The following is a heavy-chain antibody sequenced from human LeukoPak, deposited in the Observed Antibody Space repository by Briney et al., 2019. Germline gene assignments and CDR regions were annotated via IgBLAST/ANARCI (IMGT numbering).Heavy chain of an antibody. Sequence: PGGSLRLSCAASGFSFSSHWMNWVRQAPGKGLEWVANINPDGSGKYYVDSVKGRFSISRDSAKSSMYLQMDSLRAEDTAIYYCARELRRRWYFDLWGRGTLVTVSS. CDR2: INPDGSGK. D-gene: IGHD3-10*01. V-gene: IGHV3-7*05. J-gene: IGHJ2*01. CDR1: GFSFSSHW. CDR3: ARELRRRWYFDL.